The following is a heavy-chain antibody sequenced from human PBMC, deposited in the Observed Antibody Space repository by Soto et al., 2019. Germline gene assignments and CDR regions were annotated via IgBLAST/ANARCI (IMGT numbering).Heavy chain of an antibody. CDR1: GYTFTSYG. V-gene: IGHV1-18*01. Sequence: QVQLVQSGAEVKKPGASVKVSCKASGYTFTSYGISWVRQAPGQGLEWMGWISAYNGNTNYGQKLQARGTMTTDTGTRSGNSEPRALTGDETAVYSYESGGGYYWGQGTLVTVSS. CDR3: ESGGGYY. J-gene: IGHJ4*02. CDR2: ISAYNGNT. D-gene: IGHD3-10*01.